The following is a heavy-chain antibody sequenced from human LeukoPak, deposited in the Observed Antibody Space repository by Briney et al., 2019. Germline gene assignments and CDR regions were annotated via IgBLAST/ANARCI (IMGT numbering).Heavy chain of an antibody. V-gene: IGHV3-11*01. Sequence: PGGSLRLSCAASGFTFSDYYMSWIRQAPGKGLEWVSYISSSGSTIYYADSVKGRFTISRDNAKNSLYLQMNSLRAEGTAVYYCATVVAKWAFDIWGQGTMVTVSS. CDR3: ATVVAKWAFDI. D-gene: IGHD5-12*01. CDR1: GFTFSDYY. J-gene: IGHJ3*02. CDR2: ISSSGSTI.